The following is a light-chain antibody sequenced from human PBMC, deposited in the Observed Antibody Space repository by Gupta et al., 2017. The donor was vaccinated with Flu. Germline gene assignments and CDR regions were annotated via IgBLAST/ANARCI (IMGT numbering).Light chain of an antibody. Sequence: IVLTQSPGTLSLSPGERATLSCKASQTVNNNYLAWYQHKPGQAPRLLIYGVSNRAAGIPDRFSGSESGTDFTLTIWRLEPEDFAVYYCQQYHGSPETFGRGTKVEV. CDR2: GVS. V-gene: IGKV3-20*01. J-gene: IGKJ1*01. CDR3: QQYHGSPET. CDR1: QTVNNNY.